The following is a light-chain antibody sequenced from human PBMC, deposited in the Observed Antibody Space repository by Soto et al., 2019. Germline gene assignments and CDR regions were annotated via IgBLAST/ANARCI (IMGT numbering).Light chain of an antibody. CDR2: AAS. CDR3: QKYSSVPV. Sequence: DIQMTQSPTSLSSSVGDRVTITCRASQGIRNFVAWYQQKPGKAPKLLIYAASTLQSGVPSRFSGSGSGTDFTLTLNSLQPEDVATYSCQKYSSVPVFGPGTKVELK. CDR1: QGIRNF. J-gene: IGKJ3*01. V-gene: IGKV1-27*01.